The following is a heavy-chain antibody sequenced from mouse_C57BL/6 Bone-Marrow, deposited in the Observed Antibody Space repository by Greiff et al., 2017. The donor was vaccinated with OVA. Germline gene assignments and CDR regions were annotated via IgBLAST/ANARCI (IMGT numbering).Heavy chain of an antibody. CDR1: GFTFSSYA. CDR3: ARFRLYAMDY. D-gene: IGHD1-2*01. CDR2: ISDGGSYT. J-gene: IGHJ4*01. Sequence: EVMLVESGGGLVKPGGSLKLSCAASGFTFSSYAMSWVRQTPEKRLEWVATISDGGSYTYYPDNVKGRFTISRDNAKNNLYLQMSHLKSEDTAMYYCARFRLYAMDYWGQGTSLTVSS. V-gene: IGHV5-4*03.